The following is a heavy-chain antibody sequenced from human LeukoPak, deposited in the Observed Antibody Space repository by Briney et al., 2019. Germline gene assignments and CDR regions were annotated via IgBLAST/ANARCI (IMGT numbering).Heavy chain of an antibody. V-gene: IGHV3-23*01. J-gene: IGHJ4*02. CDR2: ISNNGGTT. Sequence: PVGSLTVSRATSGFTFYDYAMSWVRHAPGKGLEWVSAISNNGGTTYSADSVKGRFTIARDNSKNTVFLQMNSLGAEDTAIYDCAKVWYADRAIDYWGQGTLVTVSS. CDR3: AKVWYADRAIDY. CDR1: GFTFYDYA. D-gene: IGHD3-10*01.